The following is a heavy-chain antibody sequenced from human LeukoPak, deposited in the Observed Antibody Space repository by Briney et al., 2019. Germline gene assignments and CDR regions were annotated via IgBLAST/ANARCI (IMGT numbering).Heavy chain of an antibody. CDR3: ARDRAPYYDFWSGYSGEAWFDP. CDR2: INPKSGGT. J-gene: IGHJ5*02. V-gene: IGHV1-2*06. CDR1: GYTFTGYY. D-gene: IGHD3-3*01. Sequence: GASVKVSCKASGYTFTGYYMHWVRQAPGQGLEWMGRINPKSGGTNYAQKLQGRVTMTTDTSTSTAYMELRSLRSDDTAVYYCARDRAPYYDFWSGYSGEAWFDPWGQGTLVTVSS.